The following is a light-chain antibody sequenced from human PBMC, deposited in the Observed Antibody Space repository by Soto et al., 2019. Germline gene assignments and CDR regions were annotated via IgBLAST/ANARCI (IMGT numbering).Light chain of an antibody. Sequence: QSVLTQPPSVSEAPRQRVTISCSGSSSNIGNNAVNWYQQLPGKAPKLLIYYDDLLPSGVSDRFSGSKSGTSASLAISGLQSEDEADYYCAAWDDILNVLVFGGGTKLTVL. V-gene: IGLV1-36*01. CDR1: SSNIGNNA. CDR3: AAWDDILNVLV. CDR2: YDD. J-gene: IGLJ2*01.